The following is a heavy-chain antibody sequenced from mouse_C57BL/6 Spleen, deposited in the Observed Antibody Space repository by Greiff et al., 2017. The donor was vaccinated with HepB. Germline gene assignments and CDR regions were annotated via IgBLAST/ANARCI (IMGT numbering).Heavy chain of an antibody. CDR1: GYTFTSYW. CDR3: ARGVVYYYAMDY. J-gene: IGHJ4*01. Sequence: VQLQQPGAELVMPGASVKLSCKASGYTFTSYWMHWVKQRPGQGLEWIGEIDPSDSYTNYNQKFKGKSTLTVDKSSSTAYMQLSSLTSEDSAVYYCARGVVYYYAMDYWGQGTSVTVSS. V-gene: IGHV1-69*01. CDR2: IDPSDSYT. D-gene: IGHD1-1*01.